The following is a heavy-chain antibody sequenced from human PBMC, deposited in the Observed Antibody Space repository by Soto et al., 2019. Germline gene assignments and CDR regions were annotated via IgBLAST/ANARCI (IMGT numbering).Heavy chain of an antibody. CDR2: IDSDGSST. Sequence: EVQLVESGGGLVQPGGSLRVSCAASGFTFGSYWMNWVRQAPGKGLVWVSRIDSDGSSTTYADSVKGRFTTSRDNAKNTLYLQMSSLRDEDTDVYYCARGRPYGMDVWGQGTTVTVSS. V-gene: IGHV3-74*01. J-gene: IGHJ6*02. CDR3: ARGRPYGMDV. CDR1: GFTFGSYW.